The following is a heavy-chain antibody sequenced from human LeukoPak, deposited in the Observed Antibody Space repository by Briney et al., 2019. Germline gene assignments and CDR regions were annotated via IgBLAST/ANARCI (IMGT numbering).Heavy chain of an antibody. V-gene: IGHV3-7*01. J-gene: IGHJ4*02. D-gene: IGHD3-9*01. CDR2: MNKDGSEK. Sequence: GGSLRLSCAASGFTFSIFWMSWVRQAPGKGLEWVANMNKDGSEKYYVDSVKGRFTISRDNAKNPLYLQMNSLRAEDTAVYYCARAPLAGSDWFPEDYWGQGTRVIVSS. CDR1: GFTFSIFW. CDR3: ARAPLAGSDWFPEDY.